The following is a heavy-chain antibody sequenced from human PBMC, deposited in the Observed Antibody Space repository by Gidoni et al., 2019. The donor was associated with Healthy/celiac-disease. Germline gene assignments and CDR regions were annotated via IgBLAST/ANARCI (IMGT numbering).Heavy chain of an antibody. J-gene: IGHJ4*02. Sequence: QVQLQESCPGLVTPSETLSLTCPVSGGSISSYYWRWIRQPPGKGLEWIGYIYYSGSTNYNPYLKSRVTISVDTSKNQFSRKLSSVTDADTSVYYWARHSSYNRHLDYWGQGTLVTVAS. V-gene: IGHV4-59*08. CDR3: ARHSSYNRHLDY. CDR1: GGSISSYY. CDR2: IYYSGST. D-gene: IGHD1-26*01.